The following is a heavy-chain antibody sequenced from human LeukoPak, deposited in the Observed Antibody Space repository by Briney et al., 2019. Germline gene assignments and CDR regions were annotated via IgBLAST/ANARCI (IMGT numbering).Heavy chain of an antibody. CDR2: ISVSGDIT. V-gene: IGHV3-23*01. Sequence: GGSLRLSCAASGFTFSSYAMSWVRQAPGEGLEWVSVISVSGDITYYADSVKGRFTISRDNSKNILYPQMNSLRAEDTAVYYCAKAVCGSSSCPSDAWGQGTLVTVSS. D-gene: IGHD3-16*01. J-gene: IGHJ5*02. CDR3: AKAVCGSSSCPSDA. CDR1: GFTFSSYA.